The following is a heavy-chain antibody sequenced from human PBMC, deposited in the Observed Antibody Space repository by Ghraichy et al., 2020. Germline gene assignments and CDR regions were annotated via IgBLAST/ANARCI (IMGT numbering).Heavy chain of an antibody. CDR1: GFTFSSYS. J-gene: IGHJ6*02. CDR3: ASPQSYYYGMDV. V-gene: IGHV3-21*01. CDR2: ISSSSSYI. Sequence: LSLTCAASGFTFSSYSMNWVRQAPGKGLEWVSSISSSSSYIYYADSVKGRFTISRDNAKNSLYLQMNSLRAEDTAVYYCASPQSYYYGMDVWGQGTTVTVSS.